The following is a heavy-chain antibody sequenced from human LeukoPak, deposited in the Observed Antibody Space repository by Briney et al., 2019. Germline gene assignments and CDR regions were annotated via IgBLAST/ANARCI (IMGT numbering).Heavy chain of an antibody. CDR3: ARGPDYDFWSGYYHDY. CDR2: IRYDGSNK. Sequence: GGSLRLSCAASGFTFSSYGMHWVRQAPGKGLEWVAFIRYDGSNKYYADSVKGRFTISRDNAKNSLYLQMNSLRAEDTAVYYCARGPDYDFWSGYYHDYWGQGTLVTVSS. J-gene: IGHJ4*02. V-gene: IGHV3-30*02. D-gene: IGHD3-3*01. CDR1: GFTFSSYG.